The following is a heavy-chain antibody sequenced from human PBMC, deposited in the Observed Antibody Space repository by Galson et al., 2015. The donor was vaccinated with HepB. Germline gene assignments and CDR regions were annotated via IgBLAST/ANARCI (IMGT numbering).Heavy chain of an antibody. Sequence: SLRLSGESSGFTFSDYYMSWIRQAPGKGLEWASYISRSGSTIYYADFVKSRFTISRDNDKDSLYLQMNSLRAEDTAVYYCARDWKQQLVRNLGGLFDPWGQGTLVTVSS. J-gene: IGHJ5*02. D-gene: IGHD6-13*01. CDR3: ARDWKQQLVRNLGGLFDP. CDR1: GFTFSDYY. V-gene: IGHV3-11*01. CDR2: ISRSGSTI.